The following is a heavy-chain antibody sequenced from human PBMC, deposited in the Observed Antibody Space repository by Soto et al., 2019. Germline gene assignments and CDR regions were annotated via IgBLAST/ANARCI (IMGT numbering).Heavy chain of an antibody. CDR2: INHSGST. Sequence: SETLSLTCAVYGGSFSGYYWSWIRQPPGKGLEWIGEINHSGSTNYNPSLKSRVTISVDTSKNQFSLKLSSVTAADTAVYYCAREPIVVVTFVTDHYYYGMDVWGQGTTVTVSS. J-gene: IGHJ6*02. CDR3: AREPIVVVTFVTDHYYYGMDV. CDR1: GGSFSGYY. D-gene: IGHD2-21*02. V-gene: IGHV4-34*01.